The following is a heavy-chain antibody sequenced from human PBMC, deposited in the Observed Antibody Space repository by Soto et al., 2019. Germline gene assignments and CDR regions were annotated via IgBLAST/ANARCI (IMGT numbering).Heavy chain of an antibody. J-gene: IGHJ4*02. V-gene: IGHV4-4*02. Sequence: KPSETLSLTCAVSGASISTNNWWSWVRQPPGKGLEWIGEVYHSGSTNCNPSLQSRVTVSIDKSKNQFSLRLTSMTAADTAVYYCAVQGAGDFDCWSQGTLVTVSS. D-gene: IGHD1-26*01. CDR1: GASISTNNW. CDR2: VYHSGST. CDR3: AVQGAGDFDC.